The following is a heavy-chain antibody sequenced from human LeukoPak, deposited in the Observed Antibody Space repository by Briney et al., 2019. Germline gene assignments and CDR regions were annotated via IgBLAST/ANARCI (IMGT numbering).Heavy chain of an antibody. CDR2: ISSSGSTI. CDR1: GFTFSDYY. CDR3: ARGDYYDSSEYFDY. V-gene: IGHV3-11*01. D-gene: IGHD3-22*01. J-gene: IGHJ4*02. Sequence: GGSLRLSRAASGFTFSDYYMSWIRQAPGKGLEWVSYISSSGSTIYYADSVKGRFTISRDNAKNSLYLQMNSLRAEDTAVYYCARGDYYDSSEYFDYWGQGTLVTVSS.